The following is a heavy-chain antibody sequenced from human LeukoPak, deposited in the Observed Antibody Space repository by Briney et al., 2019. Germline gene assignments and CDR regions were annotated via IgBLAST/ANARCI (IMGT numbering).Heavy chain of an antibody. V-gene: IGHV4-59*08. J-gene: IGHJ4*02. D-gene: IGHD3-10*01. CDR2: IYYSGST. Sequence: SETLSLTCTVSGGSMSTEYWSWIREPPGNGLEWIGHIYYSGSTKYNPSLKSRVTISVDTSKNQFSLKLTSVTAADTAVFYCARLTANYFGDERVYYFDYWGQGTQVTVSS. CDR1: GGSMSTEY. CDR3: ARLTANYFGDERVYYFDY.